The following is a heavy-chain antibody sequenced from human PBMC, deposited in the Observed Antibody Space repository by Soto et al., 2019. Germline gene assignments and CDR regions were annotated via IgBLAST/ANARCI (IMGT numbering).Heavy chain of an antibody. CDR2: TYYRSKWYN. D-gene: IGHD6-19*01. V-gene: IGHV6-1*01. J-gene: IGHJ6*02. CDR3: ARDPSAVAGPRHYYYGMDV. Sequence: PSQTLSLTCAISGDSVSSNSAACNWIRQSPSRGLEWLGRTYYRSKWYNDYAVSVKSRITINPDTSKNQFSLQLNSVTPEDTAVYYCARDPSAVAGPRHYYYGMDVWGQGTTVTVSS. CDR1: GDSVSSNSAA.